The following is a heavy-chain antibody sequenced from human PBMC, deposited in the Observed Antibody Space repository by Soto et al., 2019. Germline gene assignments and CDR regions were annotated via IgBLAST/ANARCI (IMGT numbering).Heavy chain of an antibody. CDR3: AGDPDSHYNDSHASSYP. CDR1: GGTFSTYT. V-gene: IGHV1-69*08. D-gene: IGHD3-22*01. J-gene: IGHJ5*02. Sequence: QVQLVQSGAEVKKPGSSVKVSCKASGGTFSTYTITWVRQAPGQGLEWMGRIIPIIGIINYAQKFQGRVTISADKVTGTAYMELTRLRSGDTAVYYCAGDPDSHYNDSHASSYPWGQGTLVTVSS. CDR2: IIPIIGII.